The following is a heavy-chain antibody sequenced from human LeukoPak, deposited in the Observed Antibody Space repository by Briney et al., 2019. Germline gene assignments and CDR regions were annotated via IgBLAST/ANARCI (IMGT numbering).Heavy chain of an antibody. Sequence: GGSLRLSCAASGFTFSSYAMSWARQAPGKGLEWVGRIKREVDGLTTDYAAPVKGRFTISRDDSKNMLYLQMSSLKAGDTAVYYCATGQGMSETTFDYWGQGTLVTVSS. CDR3: ATGQGMSETTFDY. J-gene: IGHJ4*02. V-gene: IGHV3-15*01. CDR2: IKREVDGLTT. CDR1: GFTFSSYA. D-gene: IGHD1-7*01.